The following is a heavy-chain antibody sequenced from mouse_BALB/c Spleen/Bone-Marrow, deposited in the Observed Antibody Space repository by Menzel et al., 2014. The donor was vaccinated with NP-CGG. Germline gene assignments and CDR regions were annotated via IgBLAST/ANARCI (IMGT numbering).Heavy chain of an antibody. J-gene: IGHJ3*01. CDR1: GYTFTSYW. CDR3: ARDYRYDAFAY. D-gene: IGHD2-14*01. CDR2: INPSTGYT. Sequence: QVQLKESGAELAKPGASVKMSCKASGYTFTSYWMHWVKQRPGQGLEWIGYINPSTGYTEYNQKFKDKATLTADKSSSTAYMQLSSLTSENSAVYCCARDYRYDAFAYWGQGTLVTVSA. V-gene: IGHV1-7*01.